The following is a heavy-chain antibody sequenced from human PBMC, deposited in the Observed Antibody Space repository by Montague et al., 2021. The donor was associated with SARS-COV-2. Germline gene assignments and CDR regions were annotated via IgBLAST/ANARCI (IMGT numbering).Heavy chain of an antibody. Sequence: SLRLSCAASGFTFSSYWMHWVRQAPGKGLVWVSRINSDGSSASYADSVKGRFTIFRDNAKNTLYLQMNSLRAEDTAVYSCARDGVLRYFDWSPYYHNYMVFWGQVTKV. CDR3: ARDGVLRYFDWSPYYHNYMVF. J-gene: IGHJ6*03. CDR1: GFTFSSYW. CDR2: INSDGSSA. V-gene: IGHV3-74*01. D-gene: IGHD3-9*01.